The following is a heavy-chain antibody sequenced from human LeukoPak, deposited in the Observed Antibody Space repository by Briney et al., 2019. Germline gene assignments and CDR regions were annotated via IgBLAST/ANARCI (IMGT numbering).Heavy chain of an antibody. D-gene: IGHD4-17*01. CDR2: IKQDGSEK. V-gene: IGHV3-7*01. J-gene: IGHJ4*02. CDR1: GFTFSSYW. CDR3: ARAMRDYGDFEGPFDY. Sequence: GGSLRLSCAASGFTFSSYWMSWVRQAPGKGLEWVANIKQDGSEKYYVDSVEGRFTISRDSAKNSLYLQMNSLRAEDTAVYYCARAMRDYGDFEGPFDYWGQGTLVTVSS.